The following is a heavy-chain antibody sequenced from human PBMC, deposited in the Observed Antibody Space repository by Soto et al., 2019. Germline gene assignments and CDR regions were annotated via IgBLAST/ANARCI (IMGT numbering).Heavy chain of an antibody. J-gene: IGHJ3*01. CDR1: RVTLSTYA. V-gene: IGHV3-23*01. CDR3: AEEPNGDYIGAVDA. CDR2: ITGNGGHT. Sequence: EVQLLESGGGLVQPGGSLRLSCTASRVTLSTYAVTWVRQAPGMGLEWVSSITGNGGHTSYADSVRGRFTISRDNSNNRVYLQRRSLGADDTAVYHCAEEPNGDYIGAVDAGGQGTLVTVSS. D-gene: IGHD4-17*01.